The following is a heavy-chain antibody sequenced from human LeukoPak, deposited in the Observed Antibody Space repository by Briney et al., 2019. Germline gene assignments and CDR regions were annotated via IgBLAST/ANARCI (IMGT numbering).Heavy chain of an antibody. J-gene: IGHJ4*02. CDR1: GYTFTRYY. CDR3: ARGVHVRVYDSNPHYGHY. CDR2: INPSTDNT. Sequence: ASVTVSCTSSGYTFTRYYMHWVRQAPGQGLEWMGLINPSTDNTSYSQKFQGRVTMTRDMSTSTVYMELSSVRSEDTALYYCARGVHVRVYDSNPHYGHYWGQGTLVTVSS. D-gene: IGHD3-22*01. V-gene: IGHV1-46*01.